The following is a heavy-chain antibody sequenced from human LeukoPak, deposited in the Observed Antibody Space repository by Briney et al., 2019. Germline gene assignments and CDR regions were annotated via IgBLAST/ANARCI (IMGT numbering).Heavy chain of an antibody. V-gene: IGHV3-33*06. CDR2: IWYDGSNE. CDR3: AKDIRTRVAAGFYFDY. D-gene: IGHD6-13*01. J-gene: IGHJ4*02. Sequence: GRSLRLSCAASEFTFSSYGMHWVRQAPGKGLEWVAVIWYDGSNEYYTDSVKGRFTISRDNSKNTLYLQMSSLRAEDTAVYYCAKDIRTRVAAGFYFDYWGLGTLVTVSS. CDR1: EFTFSSYG.